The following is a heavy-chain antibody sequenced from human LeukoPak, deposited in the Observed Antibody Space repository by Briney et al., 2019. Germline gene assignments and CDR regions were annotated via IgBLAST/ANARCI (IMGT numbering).Heavy chain of an antibody. CDR2: IYHSGST. Sequence: PSETLSLTCAVSCYSINSGYYWGWIRQSPGKGLEWIGSIYHSGSTYYNPSLKSRVTISVDTPKNQFSLKLSSVTAADTAVYYCARQLDGGSYLSPDYWGQGTLVTVSS. J-gene: IGHJ4*02. CDR1: CYSINSGYY. CDR3: ARQLDGGSYLSPDY. V-gene: IGHV4-38-2*01. D-gene: IGHD1-26*01.